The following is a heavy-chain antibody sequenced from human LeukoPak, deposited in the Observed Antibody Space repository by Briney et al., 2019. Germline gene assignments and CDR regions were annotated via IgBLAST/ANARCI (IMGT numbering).Heavy chain of an antibody. CDR2: IYYSGST. D-gene: IGHD6-13*01. Sequence: PSETLSLTCTVSGGSISSSSYYWGWIRQPPGKGREWLGSIYYSGSTYYNPSLKSRVTISVDTSKKQFSLKLRSVTAADTAVYYCAKVSSSWYSVDYWGQGTLVTVSS. V-gene: IGHV4-39*01. CDR3: AKVSSSWYSVDY. CDR1: GGSISSSSYY. J-gene: IGHJ4*02.